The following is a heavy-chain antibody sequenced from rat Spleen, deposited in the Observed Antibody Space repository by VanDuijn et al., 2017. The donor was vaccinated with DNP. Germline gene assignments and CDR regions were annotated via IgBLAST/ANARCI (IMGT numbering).Heavy chain of an antibody. V-gene: IGHV5-58*01. Sequence: EVQLVETGGGVVQPGRSLKLSCVASGFTFSSYWMYWIRQAPGKGLEWVAAITSGGGSTYYPDSVKGRFTISRHNAKSTLYLQMDSLRSEDTATYYCATIRDYAMDAWGQGTSVTVSS. CDR3: ATIRDYAMDA. J-gene: IGHJ4*01. CDR1: GFTFSSYW. CDR2: ITSGGGST. D-gene: IGHD4-3*01.